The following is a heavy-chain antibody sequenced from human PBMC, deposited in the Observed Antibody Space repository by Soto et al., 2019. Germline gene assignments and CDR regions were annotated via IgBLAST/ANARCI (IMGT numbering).Heavy chain of an antibody. Sequence: QLQLQESGPGLVKPSETLSLTCTVSGGSISSSSYYWGWIRQPPGKGLEWIGSIYYSGSTFYSPSLRSRFTISVDTSKIQFSLRGSSVAAADTAVYYCAREYSSAPDYWGQGTLVTVSS. CDR1: GGSISSSSYY. CDR2: IYYSGST. D-gene: IGHD6-25*01. J-gene: IGHJ4*02. V-gene: IGHV4-39*02. CDR3: AREYSSAPDY.